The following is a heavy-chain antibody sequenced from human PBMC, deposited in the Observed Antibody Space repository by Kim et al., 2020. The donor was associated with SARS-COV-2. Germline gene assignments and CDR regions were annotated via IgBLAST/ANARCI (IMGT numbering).Heavy chain of an antibody. V-gene: IGHV4-34*01. CDR3: ARPLIRGVIIRGAFDI. CDR2: INHSGST. D-gene: IGHD3-10*01. J-gene: IGHJ3*02. CDR1: GGSFSGYY. Sequence: SETLSLTCAVYGGSFSGYYWSWIRQPPGKGLEWIGEINHSGSTNYNPSLKSRVTISVDTSKNQFSLKLSSVTAADTAVYYCARPLIRGVIIRGAFDIWGQGTMVTVSS.